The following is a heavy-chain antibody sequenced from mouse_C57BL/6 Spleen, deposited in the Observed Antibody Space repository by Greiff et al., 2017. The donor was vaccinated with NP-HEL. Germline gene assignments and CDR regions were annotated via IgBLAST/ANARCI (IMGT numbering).Heavy chain of an antibody. CDR1: GFTFSDFY. Sequence: EVKLMESGGGLVQSGRSLRLSCATSGFTFSDFYMEWVRQAPGKGLEWIAASRNKANDYTTEYSASVKGRFIVSRDTSQSILYLQMNALRAEDTAIYYCARDEEGYAMDYWGQGTSVTVSS. V-gene: IGHV7-1*01. CDR2: SRNKANDYTT. CDR3: ARDEEGYAMDY. J-gene: IGHJ4*01.